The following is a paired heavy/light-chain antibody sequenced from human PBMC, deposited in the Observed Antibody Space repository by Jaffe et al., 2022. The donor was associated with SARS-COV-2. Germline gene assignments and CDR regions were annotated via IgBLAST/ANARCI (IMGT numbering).Heavy chain of an antibody. V-gene: IGHV4-30-4*01. Sequence: QVQLQESGPGLVKPSQTLSLTCSVSGGSISSSNNYWSWIRQPPGKGLEWIGYIYYSGSTYYNPSLKSRVTISIDTSNNQFSLKLTSVSAADTAIYYCASLLGSESAYFYFDYWGQGTLVTVSS. CDR2: IYYSGST. D-gene: IGHD3-10*01. CDR1: GGSISSSNNY. CDR3: ASLLGSESAYFYFDY. J-gene: IGHJ4*02.
Light chain of an antibody. Sequence: ETVMTQSPGTLSVSPGERATLSCRASQSVSNYLAWYQMKPGQAPRLLLYGASTRATGVPARFSGSGSGTEFTLTISSLQSEDFAVYCCHQYNDWPRTFGQGTKVEIK. J-gene: IGKJ1*01. CDR2: GAS. CDR3: HQYNDWPRT. V-gene: IGKV3-15*01. CDR1: QSVSNY.